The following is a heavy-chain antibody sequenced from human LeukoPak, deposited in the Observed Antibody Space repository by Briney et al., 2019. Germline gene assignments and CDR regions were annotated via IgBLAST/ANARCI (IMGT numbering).Heavy chain of an antibody. Sequence: GGSLRLSCAASGFTFSSYGMHWVRQAPGKGLEWVADIWYDGSHKYYADSVKGRFTISRDNSKNTLHLQMSSLRAEDTAVYYCASTSGYDFWDMGYWGQGTLVTVSS. V-gene: IGHV3-33*01. CDR1: GFTFSSYG. J-gene: IGHJ4*02. CDR3: ASTSGYDFWDMGY. D-gene: IGHD5-12*01. CDR2: IWYDGSHK.